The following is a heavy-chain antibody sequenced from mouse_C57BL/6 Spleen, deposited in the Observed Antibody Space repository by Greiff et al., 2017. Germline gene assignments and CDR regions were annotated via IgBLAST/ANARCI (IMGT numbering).Heavy chain of an antibody. CDR2: IDPENGDT. CDR1: GFNIKDDY. Sequence: VQLKESGAELVRPGASVKLSCTASGFNIKDDYMHWVKQRPEQGLEWIGWIDPENGDTEYASKFQGKATITADTSSNTAYLQLSSLTSEDTAVYYCTTDGSSLNYWGQGTTLTVSS. V-gene: IGHV14-4*01. CDR3: TTDGSSLNY. J-gene: IGHJ2*01. D-gene: IGHD1-1*01.